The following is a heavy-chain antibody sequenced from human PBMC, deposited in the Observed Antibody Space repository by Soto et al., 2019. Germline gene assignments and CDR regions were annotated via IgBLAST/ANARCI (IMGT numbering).Heavy chain of an antibody. V-gene: IGHV3-15*07. CDR2: IKSKTDGGTT. Sequence: PGGSLRLSCAAAGFTFSNAWMNWVRQAQGKGLEWVCRIKSKTDGGTTDYAAPVKGRFTISRDDSKNTLYLQMNSLKTEDTAVYYCTTDPVTMIVVVPSSGWGQGTLVTSPQ. CDR3: TTDPVTMIVVVPSSG. J-gene: IGHJ4*02. CDR1: GFTFSNAW. D-gene: IGHD3-22*01.